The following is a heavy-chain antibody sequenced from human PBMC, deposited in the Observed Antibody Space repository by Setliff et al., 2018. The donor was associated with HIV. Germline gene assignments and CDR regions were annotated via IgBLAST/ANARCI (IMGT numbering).Heavy chain of an antibody. V-gene: IGHV3-11*01. Sequence: LRLSCAASGFTFSDYYMSWLRQAPGEGLEWVSYISRDGNTIYYADSVKGRFTISRDSAKNSLYLQLNSLRPEDTAVYYCARDKDEDYGSTSFDYWGQGILVTVSS. D-gene: IGHD4-17*01. CDR1: GFTFSDYY. CDR3: ARDKDEDYGSTSFDY. J-gene: IGHJ4*02. CDR2: ISRDGNTI.